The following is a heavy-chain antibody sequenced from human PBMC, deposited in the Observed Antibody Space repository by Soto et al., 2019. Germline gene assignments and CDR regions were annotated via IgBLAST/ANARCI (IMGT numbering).Heavy chain of an antibody. Sequence: ASVKVSSKASGYANDSKYMHSVRQAPGQGLEWMGIINPSGGSTSYAQKFQGRVTMTRDTSTSTVYMELSSLRSEDTAVYYCARCILSSYFDYWGQGTLVTLSS. D-gene: IGHD2-8*01. J-gene: IGHJ4*02. V-gene: IGHV1-46*02. CDR2: INPSGGST. CDR1: GYANDSKY. CDR3: ARCILSSYFDY.